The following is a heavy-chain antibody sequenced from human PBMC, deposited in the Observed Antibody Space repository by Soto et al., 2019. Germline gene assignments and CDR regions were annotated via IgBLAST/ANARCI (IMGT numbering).Heavy chain of an antibody. CDR1: GFTFSSYD. V-gene: IGHV3-13*01. J-gene: IGHJ6*02. CDR2: IGTAGGT. D-gene: IGHD2-2*01. CDR3: ARGDCSITSCRYYECLVDA. Sequence: GGSLRLTCAASGFTFSSYDMHWVRQATGKGLEWVSAIGTAGGTYYPRSVKSRFTISRETAKNSLYLKMNSLRAGDTAVYYCARGDCSITSCRYYECLVDARGQGTTVTVSS.